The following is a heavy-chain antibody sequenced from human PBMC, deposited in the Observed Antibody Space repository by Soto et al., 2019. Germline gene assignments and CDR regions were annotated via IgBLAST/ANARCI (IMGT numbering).Heavy chain of an antibody. CDR1: GYTFSSYG. CDR2: ISAYNGDV. D-gene: IGHD3-16*01. Sequence: ASVKVSCKASGYTFSSYGISWVRQAPGQGLEWMGWISAYNGDVNYAQNFQGRVTMATDTSTSTAYMELRSLRSDDTAIYYCARDGPLISSRSWLDPWGPGTLVTVS. CDR3: ARDGPLISSRSWLDP. V-gene: IGHV1-18*04. J-gene: IGHJ5*02.